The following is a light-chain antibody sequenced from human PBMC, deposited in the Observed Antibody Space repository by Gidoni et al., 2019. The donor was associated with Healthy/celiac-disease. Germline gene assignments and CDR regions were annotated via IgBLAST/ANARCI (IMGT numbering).Light chain of an antibody. CDR3: SSYTSSSTPRVV. CDR1: SSDVGGYNY. CDR2: EVS. J-gene: IGLJ2*01. V-gene: IGLV2-14*01. Sequence: QSALTQPASVSVSPGQSITISCTGTSSDVGGYNYVSWYQQHPGKAPKLMIYEVSNRPSGVSNRFSGSKSGNTASLTISGLQAEDEADYYCSSYTSSSTPRVVFGGGTKLTVL.